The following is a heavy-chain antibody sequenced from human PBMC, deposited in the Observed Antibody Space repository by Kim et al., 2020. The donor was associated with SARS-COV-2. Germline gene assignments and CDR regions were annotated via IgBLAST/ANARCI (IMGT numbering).Heavy chain of an antibody. D-gene: IGHD1-1*01. CDR1: GFTFSSYA. J-gene: IGHJ4*02. CDR3: AKVRAPRSTGTNDY. Sequence: GGSLRLSCAASGFTFSSYAMSWVRQAPGKGLEWVAAISGSGGSTYYADSVKGRFTISRDNSKNTLYLQMNSLRAEDTAVYYCAKVRAPRSTGTNDYWGQGTLVTVSS. CDR2: ISGSGGST. V-gene: IGHV3-23*01.